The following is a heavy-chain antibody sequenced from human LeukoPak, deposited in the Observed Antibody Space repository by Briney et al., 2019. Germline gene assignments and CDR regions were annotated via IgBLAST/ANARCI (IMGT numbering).Heavy chain of an antibody. CDR2: ISYDGSNK. Sequence: QPGRSLRLSCAASGFTFSSYAMHWVRQAPGKGLEWVAVISYDGSNKYYADSVKGRFTISRDNSKNTLYLQMNSLRAEDTAVYYCAREDRGTPGYWGQGTLVTVSS. J-gene: IGHJ4*02. V-gene: IGHV3-30-3*01. CDR3: AREDRGTPGY. CDR1: GFTFSSYA. D-gene: IGHD3-16*01.